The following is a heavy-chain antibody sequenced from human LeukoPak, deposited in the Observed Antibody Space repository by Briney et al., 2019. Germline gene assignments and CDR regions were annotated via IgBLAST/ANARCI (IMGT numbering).Heavy chain of an antibody. D-gene: IGHD3-22*01. CDR2: INWNGGST. Sequence: GGSLRLSCAASGFTFDDYGMSWIRQAPGKGLEWVSGINWNGGSTGYADSVRGRFTISRDNAKNSLYLQMNSLRAEDTALYYCARDLSGYPNWFDPWGQGTLVTVSS. V-gene: IGHV3-20*04. CDR1: GFTFDDYG. J-gene: IGHJ5*02. CDR3: ARDLSGYPNWFDP.